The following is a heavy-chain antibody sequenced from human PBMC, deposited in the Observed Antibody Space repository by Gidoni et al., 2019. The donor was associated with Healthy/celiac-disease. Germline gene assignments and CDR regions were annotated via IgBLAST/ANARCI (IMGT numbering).Heavy chain of an antibody. V-gene: IGHV1-18*04. CDR2: ISAYNGNT. J-gene: IGHJ5*02. D-gene: IGHD3-22*01. CDR1: GYTSTSYG. Sequence: QVQLVQSGAEVKKPGASVKVSCKASGYTSTSYGISWVRQAPGQGLEWMGWISAYNGNTNYAQKLQGRVTMTTDTATSTAYMELRSLRSDDTAVYYCARLRSASYYYDSSGTTNWFDPWGQGTLVTVSS. CDR3: ARLRSASYYYDSSGTTNWFDP.